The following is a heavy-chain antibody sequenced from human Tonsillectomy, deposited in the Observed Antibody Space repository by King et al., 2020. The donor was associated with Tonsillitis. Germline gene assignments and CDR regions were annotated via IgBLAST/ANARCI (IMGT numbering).Heavy chain of an antibody. D-gene: IGHD1-1*01. V-gene: IGHV4-39*01. CDR3: ARAPTHDAGKFDY. Sequence: QLQESGPGLVKPSETLSLTCTVSVGSISSSSYYWGWIRQPPGKGLEWIGSIDYSGSTYYNPSLKSRVTISVDTSKNQFSLKLSSVTAADTAVYYCARAPTHDAGKFDYWGQGTLVTVSS. J-gene: IGHJ4*02. CDR2: IDYSGST. CDR1: VGSISSSSYY.